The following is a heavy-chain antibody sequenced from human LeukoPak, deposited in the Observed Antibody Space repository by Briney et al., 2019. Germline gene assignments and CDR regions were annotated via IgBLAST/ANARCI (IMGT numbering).Heavy chain of an antibody. CDR1: GFSVRSYW. Sequence: GGSLRLSCAVSGFSVRSYWMSWVRQAPGKGLEWVSSITSTSSYTFYADSVKGRFTISRDNAKNSLYLHLNSLRDEDTAIYYCARDPYNGDYGDFYYYYVDVWGKGTTVTISS. CDR2: ITSTSSYT. D-gene: IGHD3-16*01. CDR3: ARDPYNGDYGDFYYYYVDV. J-gene: IGHJ6*03. V-gene: IGHV3-21*01.